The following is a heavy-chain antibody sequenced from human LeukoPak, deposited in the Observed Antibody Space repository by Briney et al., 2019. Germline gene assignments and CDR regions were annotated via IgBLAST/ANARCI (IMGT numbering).Heavy chain of an antibody. Sequence: GGSLRLSCAASGFTFSSYWMHWVRHAPGKGLVWVSRINSDGSSTSYADSVKGRFTISRDNAKNTLYLQVNSLRAEDTAVYYCARDYGYDRSGYASPDYWGQGTLVTVSS. D-gene: IGHD3-22*01. CDR3: ARDYGYDRSGYASPDY. J-gene: IGHJ4*02. CDR2: INSDGSST. V-gene: IGHV3-74*01. CDR1: GFTFSSYW.